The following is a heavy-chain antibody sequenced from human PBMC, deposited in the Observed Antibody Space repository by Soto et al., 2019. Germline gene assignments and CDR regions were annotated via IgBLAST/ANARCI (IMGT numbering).Heavy chain of an antibody. Sequence: SETLSLTCTVSGGSISSGGYYWSWILQHPGKGLEWIGYIYYSGSTYYNPSLKSRVTISVDTSKNQFSLKLSSGTAADTAVYYCASLICGGDCYDNWFDPWGQGTLVTVSS. J-gene: IGHJ5*02. D-gene: IGHD2-21*02. CDR3: ASLICGGDCYDNWFDP. CDR1: GGSISSGGYY. CDR2: IYYSGST. V-gene: IGHV4-31*03.